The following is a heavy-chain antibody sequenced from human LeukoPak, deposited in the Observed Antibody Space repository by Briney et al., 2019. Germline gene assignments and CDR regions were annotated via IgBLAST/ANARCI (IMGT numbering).Heavy chain of an antibody. J-gene: IGHJ6*03. CDR3: AREGIAAAGTDYYYYMDV. CDR2: INPNSGGT. V-gene: IGHV1-2*02. CDR1: GYTFTGYY. Sequence: ASVTVSCKASGYTFTGYYMHWVRQAPGQGLEWMGWINPNSGGTNYAQKFQGRVTMTRDTSISTAYMELSRLRSDDTAVYYCAREGIAAAGTDYYYYMDVWGKGTTVTVSS. D-gene: IGHD6-13*01.